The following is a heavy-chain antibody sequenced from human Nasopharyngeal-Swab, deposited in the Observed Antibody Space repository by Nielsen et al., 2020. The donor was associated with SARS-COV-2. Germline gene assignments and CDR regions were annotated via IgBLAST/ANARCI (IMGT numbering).Heavy chain of an antibody. D-gene: IGHD4-11*01. V-gene: IGHV4-39*07. CDR3: ARATVAYYYYYIDV. Sequence: SETLSLTCTVSGGSISSSSYYWGWIRQPPGKGLEWIGSIYYSGSTYYNPSLKSRVTISVDTSKNQFSLKLSSVTAADTAVYYCARATVAYYYYYIDVWGNGTTVTDSS. CDR1: GGSISSSSYY. CDR2: IYYSGST. J-gene: IGHJ6*03.